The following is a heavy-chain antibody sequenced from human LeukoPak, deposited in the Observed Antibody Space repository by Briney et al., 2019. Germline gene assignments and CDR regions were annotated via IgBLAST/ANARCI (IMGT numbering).Heavy chain of an antibody. CDR1: GGSISSPYW. Sequence: SGTLSLTCAVSGGSISSPYWGSWVRQSPGKGLEWIGEIYYSGSTHYNPSLESRVTISVDNSKNQFSLKLSSVTAADTAVYYCATIDAFDYWGQGTLVTVSS. J-gene: IGHJ4*02. CDR3: ATIDAFDY. CDR2: IYYSGST. V-gene: IGHV4-4*02.